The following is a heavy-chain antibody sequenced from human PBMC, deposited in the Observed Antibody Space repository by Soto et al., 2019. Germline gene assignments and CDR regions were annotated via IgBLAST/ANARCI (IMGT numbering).Heavy chain of an antibody. D-gene: IGHD1-1*01. J-gene: IGHJ4*02. V-gene: IGHV3-11*01. CDR3: ARDVHHTNPFPRPPCY. CDR1: GLTFSGYF. Sequence: GGSLRLSCAASGLTFSGYFMTWIRQAPGKRLEWVSYITSSGSAIYYSDSVKGRFTISRDNAKNSLYLQMNSLRADDTAVYYCARDVHHTNPFPRPPCYWGRGTLVTVSS. CDR2: ITSSGSAI.